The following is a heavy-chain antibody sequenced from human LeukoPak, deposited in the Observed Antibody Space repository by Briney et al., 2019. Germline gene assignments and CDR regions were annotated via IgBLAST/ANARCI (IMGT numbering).Heavy chain of an antibody. J-gene: IGHJ4*02. CDR3: AKDRGSTVGTPAH. CDR2: ISWNSGSI. CDR1: GFTFDDYA. Sequence: GGSLRLSSAASGFTFDDYAMHWVRQAPGKGLEWVSGISWNSGSIGYADSVKGRFTISRDNAKNSLYLQMSSLRAEDTALYYCAKDRGSTVGTPAHWGQGTLITVSS. D-gene: IGHD4-23*01. V-gene: IGHV3-9*01.